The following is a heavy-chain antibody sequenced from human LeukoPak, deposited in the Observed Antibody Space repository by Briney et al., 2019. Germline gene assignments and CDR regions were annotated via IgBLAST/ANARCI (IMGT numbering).Heavy chain of an antibody. J-gene: IGHJ6*04. Sequence: PSETLSLTCAVSGYSISSGYYWGWIRQPPGKGLEWIGSIYHSGSTYYNPSLKSRVTISVDTSKNQFSLKLSSVTAADTAVCYCARDRIDSWITRSFYYYYGMDVWGKGTTVTVSS. CDR3: ARDRIDSWITRSFYYYYGMDV. D-gene: IGHD1-26*01. CDR1: GYSISSGYY. V-gene: IGHV4-38-2*02. CDR2: IYHSGST.